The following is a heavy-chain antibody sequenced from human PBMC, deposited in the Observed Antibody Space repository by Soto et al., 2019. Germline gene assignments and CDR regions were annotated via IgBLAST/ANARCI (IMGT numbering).Heavy chain of an antibody. CDR2: ISSNGGIT. CDR1: GFTFNNYA. J-gene: IGHJ4*02. CDR3: ARDRCTNGVCYAPSEY. Sequence: EVQLVESGGGLVQPGGSLRLSCAASGFTFNNYAMHWVRQAPGKGLEFVSAISSNGGITYYGNSVKGRFTISRDNPKNTLYLQMGSLRAEDMAVYYCARDRCTNGVCYAPSEYWGQGTLVTVSS. D-gene: IGHD2-8*01. V-gene: IGHV3-64*01.